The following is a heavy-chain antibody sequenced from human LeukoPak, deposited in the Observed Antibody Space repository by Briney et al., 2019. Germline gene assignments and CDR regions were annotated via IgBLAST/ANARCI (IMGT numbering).Heavy chain of an antibody. CDR2: SNAGNGNT. J-gene: IGHJ4*02. Sequence: ASVKVSCKASGYTFTSYAMHWVRQAPGQRLEWMGWSNAGNGNTKYSQEFQGRVTITRDTSASTAYMELSRLRSEDMAVYYCARALGGSFDFDYWGQGTLVTVSS. CDR3: ARALGGSFDFDY. CDR1: GYTFTSYA. D-gene: IGHD1-26*01. V-gene: IGHV1-3*02.